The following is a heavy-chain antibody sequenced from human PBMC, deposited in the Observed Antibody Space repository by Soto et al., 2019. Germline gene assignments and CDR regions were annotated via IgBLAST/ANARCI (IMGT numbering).Heavy chain of an antibody. V-gene: IGHV5-51*01. Sequence: PGESLKLSCQGSGYSFTNYWVGWVRQIPGRGLEWIGIIHPGDSDTRYSPFFQGQVTISADKSISTAYLQWSSLKASDTAMYYCARHNRYSSTWFEGWFDPWGQGTLVTVSS. D-gene: IGHD6-13*01. J-gene: IGHJ5*02. CDR2: IHPGDSDT. CDR3: ARHNRYSSTWFEGWFDP. CDR1: GYSFTNYW.